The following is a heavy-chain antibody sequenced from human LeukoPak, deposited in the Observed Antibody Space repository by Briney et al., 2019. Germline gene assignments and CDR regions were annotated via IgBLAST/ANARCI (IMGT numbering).Heavy chain of an antibody. CDR3: ARAKADIVATLGGFDY. CDR1: GGTFSSYA. V-gene: IGHV1-69*13. J-gene: IGHJ4*02. Sequence: SVKVSCKASGGTFSSYAISWVRQAPGQGLEWMGRIIPIFGTANYAQKFQGRVTITADESTSTAYMELSSLRSEDTAVYYCARAKADIVATLGGFDYWGQGTLVTVSS. D-gene: IGHD5-12*01. CDR2: IIPIFGTA.